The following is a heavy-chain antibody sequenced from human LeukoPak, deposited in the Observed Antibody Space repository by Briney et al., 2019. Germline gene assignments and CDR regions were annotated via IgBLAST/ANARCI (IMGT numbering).Heavy chain of an antibody. Sequence: GGSLRLSCSASGFTFSRYAMHWVRQAPGKGLEYVSAISSNGGSTYYADSVKGRFTISRDNSKNTLYLQMSSLRAEDMAVYYCVKDDSYYYDSSGRDYWGQGTLVTVSS. CDR1: GFTFSRYA. D-gene: IGHD3-22*01. CDR2: ISSNGGST. CDR3: VKDDSYYYDSSGRDY. V-gene: IGHV3-64D*09. J-gene: IGHJ4*02.